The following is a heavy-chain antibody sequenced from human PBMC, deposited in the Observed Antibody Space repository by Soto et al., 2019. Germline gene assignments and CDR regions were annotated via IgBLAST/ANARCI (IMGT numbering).Heavy chain of an antibody. CDR3: AREQLGSAVTVHGSFDI. CDR2: INPSGGST. D-gene: IGHD6-19*01. Sequence: ASVKVSCKASGYTFTSYYMHWVRQAPGQGLEWMGIINPSGGSTSYAQKFQGRVTMTRDTSTSTVYMELSSLRSEDTAVYYCAREQLGSAVTVHGSFDIWGQGTLVTVSS. CDR1: GYTFTSYY. J-gene: IGHJ1*01. V-gene: IGHV1-46*01.